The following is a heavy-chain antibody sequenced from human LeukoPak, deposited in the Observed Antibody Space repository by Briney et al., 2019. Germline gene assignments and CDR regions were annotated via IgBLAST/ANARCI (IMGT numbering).Heavy chain of an antibody. CDR2: INPNSGGT. V-gene: IGHV1-2*02. D-gene: IGHD7-27*01. CDR3: ARGPHWDPHYDY. CDR1: GFTFTAYH. J-gene: IGHJ4*02. Sequence: ASVKVSCKASGFTFTAYHMHWVRQAPGQGLEWMGWINPNSGGTNYAQKFQGRVTMTRDTSISTAYMELSGLRSDDTAVYYCARGPHWDPHYDYWGQGTLVTVSS.